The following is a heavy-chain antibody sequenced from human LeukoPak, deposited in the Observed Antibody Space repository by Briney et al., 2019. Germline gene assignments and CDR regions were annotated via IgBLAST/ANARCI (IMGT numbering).Heavy chain of an antibody. CDR3: ARGLSGPYYYYYMDV. Sequence: ASVKVSCKASGFTFTGYYIHWVRQAPRQGLEWMGWINPNNGDTNYAQKFQGRVSMTRDTSISTAYMELSRLRSDDTAVYYCARGLSGPYYYYYMDVWGKGTTVTVSS. CDR2: INPNNGDT. CDR1: GFTFTGYY. J-gene: IGHJ6*03. V-gene: IGHV1-2*02. D-gene: IGHD2-15*01.